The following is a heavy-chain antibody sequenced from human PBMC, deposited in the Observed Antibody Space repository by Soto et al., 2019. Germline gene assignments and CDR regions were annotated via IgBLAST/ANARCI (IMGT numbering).Heavy chain of an antibody. J-gene: IGHJ4*02. Sequence: TSETLSLTCTVSGGSISSGGYYWSWIRQHPGKGLEWIGYIYYSGSTYYNPSLKSRVTISVDTSKNQFSLKLSSVTAADTAVYYCARYSGYSYGLDYWGQGTLVTVSS. CDR2: IYYSGST. V-gene: IGHV4-31*03. CDR1: GGSISSGGYY. D-gene: IGHD5-18*01. CDR3: ARYSGYSYGLDY.